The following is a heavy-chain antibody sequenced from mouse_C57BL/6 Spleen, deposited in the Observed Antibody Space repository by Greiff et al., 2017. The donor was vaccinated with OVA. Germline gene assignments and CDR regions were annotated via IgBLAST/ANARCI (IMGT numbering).Heavy chain of an antibody. J-gene: IGHJ3*01. Sequence: VQLQQSGPELVKPGASVKISCKASGYTFTDYYMNWVKQSHGKSLEWIGAINPNNGGTSYNQKFKGKATLTVDKSSSTADMEHRSLTSEDSAVYYCARRGSNYPFAYWGQGTLVTVSA. V-gene: IGHV1-26*01. CDR1: GYTFTDYY. D-gene: IGHD2-5*01. CDR2: INPNNGGT. CDR3: ARRGSNYPFAY.